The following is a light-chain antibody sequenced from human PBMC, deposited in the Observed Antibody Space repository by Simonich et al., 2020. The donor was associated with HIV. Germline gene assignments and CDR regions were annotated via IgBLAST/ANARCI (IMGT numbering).Light chain of an antibody. Sequence: EILLTQSPANLSVSPGERATLSCRASQSVSSNLAWYQQKPCQAPRLLIYGAFTRATGVPARFSGSGSGTEFTLTISSMQSEDFAVYYCQQYNNWPHYTFGQGTKLEIK. V-gene: IGKV3-15*01. CDR1: QSVSSN. CDR2: GAF. J-gene: IGKJ2*01. CDR3: QQYNNWPHYT.